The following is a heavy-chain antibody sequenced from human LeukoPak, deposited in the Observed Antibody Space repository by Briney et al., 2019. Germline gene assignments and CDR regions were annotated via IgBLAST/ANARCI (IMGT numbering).Heavy chain of an antibody. CDR1: GDSISGSKYF. CDR3: ARVGSGLNLYYFDY. CDR2: FYSGGST. J-gene: IGHJ4*02. V-gene: IGHV4-39*07. Sequence: KPSETLSLTCTVFGDSISGSKYFWGWIRQPPGKGLEWIGNFYSGGSTYYNPSLKRRVAISEDTSGKQFSLRLGSVTAADTAVYFCARVGSGLNLYYFDYWGQGILVTVSS. D-gene: IGHD3-3*01.